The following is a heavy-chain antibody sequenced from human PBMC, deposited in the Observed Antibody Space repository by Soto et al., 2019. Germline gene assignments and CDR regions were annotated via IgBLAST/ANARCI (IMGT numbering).Heavy chain of an antibody. CDR1: GVSFNNNG. D-gene: IGHD3-16*02. CDR3: ATVFRWAYDYAGGNYRDRRHFDY. J-gene: IGHJ4*02. Sequence: QVQLVQSGAEVKKPGSSVKVSCKTSGVSFNNNGIGWVRQAPGHGLEWMGGVSPPFRTSNYARKFQGRISITADASTGTVNMELSSLRSEDTAVYYCATVFRWAYDYAGGNYRDRRHFDYWGQGTLVTVSS. V-gene: IGHV1-69*01. CDR2: VSPPFRTS.